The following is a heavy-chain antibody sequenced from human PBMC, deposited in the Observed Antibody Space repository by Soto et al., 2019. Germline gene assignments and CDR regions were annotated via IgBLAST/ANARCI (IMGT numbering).Heavy chain of an antibody. CDR2: IWYDGSNK. CDR3: ARDWYSSSSEDY. D-gene: IGHD6-6*01. V-gene: IGHV3-33*01. Sequence: GGSLRLSCAASGFTFSDYGMHWVRQAPGKGLEWVAVIWYDGSNKYYADSVKGRFTISRDNSKNTLYLQMNSLRAEDTAVYYCARDWYSSSSEDYWGLGTLVTVSS. CDR1: GFTFSDYG. J-gene: IGHJ4*02.